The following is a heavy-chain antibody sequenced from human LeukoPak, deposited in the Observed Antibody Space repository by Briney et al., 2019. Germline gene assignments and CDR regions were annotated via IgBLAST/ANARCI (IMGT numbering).Heavy chain of an antibody. V-gene: IGHV4-59*10. CDR2: IYTSGST. Sequence: SETLSLTCAVYGGSFSGYYWSWIRQPAGKGLEWIGRIYTSGSTNYNPSLKSRVTMSVDTSKNRFSLKLSSVTAADTAVYYCARAGGYSYGYGGYFDYWGQGTLVTVSS. CDR1: GGSFSGYY. D-gene: IGHD5-18*01. J-gene: IGHJ4*02. CDR3: ARAGGYSYGYGGYFDY.